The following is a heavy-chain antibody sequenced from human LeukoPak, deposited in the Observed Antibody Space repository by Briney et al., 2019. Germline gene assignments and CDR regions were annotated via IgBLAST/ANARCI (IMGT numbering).Heavy chain of an antibody. Sequence: SETLSLTCTVSGGSISSSSYYWGWIRQPPWKGLEWIGSIYYSGSTYYNPSLKSRVTISVDTSKNQFSLKLSSVTAADTAVYYCARLSTTAPMGPNRYFDLWGRGTLVTVSS. CDR2: IYYSGST. D-gene: IGHD4-17*01. CDR1: GGSISSSSYY. CDR3: ARLSTTAPMGPNRYFDL. V-gene: IGHV4-39*01. J-gene: IGHJ2*01.